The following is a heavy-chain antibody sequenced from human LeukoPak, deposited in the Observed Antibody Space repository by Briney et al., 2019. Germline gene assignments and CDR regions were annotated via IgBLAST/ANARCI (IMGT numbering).Heavy chain of an antibody. D-gene: IGHD3-22*01. Sequence: GGTLRLSCAASKFTFSSYEMNWVHQAPGKGLEWVSYISRSGSTIYYADSVKGRFTISRDNAKNSLYLQMNSLRAEDTAVYYCARDYHYNSSEYAFDIWGQGTMVTVSS. CDR3: ARDYHYNSSEYAFDI. CDR1: KFTFSSYE. V-gene: IGHV3-48*03. CDR2: ISRSGSTI. J-gene: IGHJ3*02.